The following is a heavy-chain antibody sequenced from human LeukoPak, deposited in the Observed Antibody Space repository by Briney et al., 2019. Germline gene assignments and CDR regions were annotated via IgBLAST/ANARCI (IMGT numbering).Heavy chain of an antibody. V-gene: IGHV4-61*02. CDR1: GGPISSGTYY. CDR2: IFASGST. Sequence: SETLSLTCTVSGGPISSGTYYWSRIRQPAGKGLEWIGRIFASGSTNYNPSLKGRVTISVDTSKNQFSLKLSSVTAADTAVYYCAREGAADFWSGYPIDYWGQGTLVTVSS. J-gene: IGHJ4*02. CDR3: AREGAADFWSGYPIDY. D-gene: IGHD3-3*01.